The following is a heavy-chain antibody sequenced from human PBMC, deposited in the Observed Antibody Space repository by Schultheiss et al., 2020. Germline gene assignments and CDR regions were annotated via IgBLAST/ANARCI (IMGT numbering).Heavy chain of an antibody. V-gene: IGHV4-31*03. Sequence: SETLSLTCTVSGGSISSGAYYWSWIRQPPGKGLEWIGYIYYSGSTYYNPSLKSRVTISVDTSKNQFSLKLSSVTAADTAVYYCARDRGAAAGTGSDYWGQGTLVTVSS. J-gene: IGHJ4*02. CDR1: GGSISSGAYY. D-gene: IGHD6-13*01. CDR2: IYYSGST. CDR3: ARDRGAAAGTGSDY.